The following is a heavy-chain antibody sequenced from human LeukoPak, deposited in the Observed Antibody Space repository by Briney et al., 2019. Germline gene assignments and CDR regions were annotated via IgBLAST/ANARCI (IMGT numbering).Heavy chain of an antibody. CDR1: GFTFSRYT. CDR3: AKDISEYYGMDV. J-gene: IGHJ6*02. D-gene: IGHD1-26*01. Sequence: GGSLRLSCAASGFTFSRYTMSWVRQAPGKGLEWVSGISWNSGSIGYADSVKGRFTISRDNAKNSLYLQMNSLRAEDTALYYCAKDISEYYGMDVWGQGTTVTVSS. CDR2: ISWNSGSI. V-gene: IGHV3-9*01.